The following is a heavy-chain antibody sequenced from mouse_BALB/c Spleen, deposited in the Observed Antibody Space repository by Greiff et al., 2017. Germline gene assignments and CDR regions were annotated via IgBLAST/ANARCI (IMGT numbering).Heavy chain of an antibody. CDR1: GFTFSNYA. Sequence: EVQLVESGGGLVKPGGSLKLSCAASGFTFSNYAMSWVRQTPEKRLEWVASISNIGNTYYPDSVKGRFTISRDNARNILYLQMSSLRSEDTAMFYCARGQDYLYWGQGTTLTVSS. D-gene: IGHD5-5*01. V-gene: IGHV5-6-5*01. J-gene: IGHJ2*01. CDR2: ISNIGNT. CDR3: ARGQDYLY.